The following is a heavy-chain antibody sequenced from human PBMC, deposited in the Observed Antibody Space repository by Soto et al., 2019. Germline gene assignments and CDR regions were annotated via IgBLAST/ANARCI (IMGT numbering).Heavy chain of an antibody. J-gene: IGHJ4*02. V-gene: IGHV3-21*01. CDR2: ISSSSSYI. CDR3: ARGASWGGDSSGYYS. Sequence: GGSLRLSCAASGFTFSSYSMNWVRQAPGKGLEWVSSISSSSSYIYYADSVKGRFTISRDNAKNSLYLQMNSLRAEDTAVYYCARGASWGGDSSGYYSWGQGTLVTVSS. CDR1: GFTFSSYS. D-gene: IGHD3-22*01.